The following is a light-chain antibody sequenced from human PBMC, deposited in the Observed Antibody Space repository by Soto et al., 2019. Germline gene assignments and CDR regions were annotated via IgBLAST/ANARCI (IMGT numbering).Light chain of an antibody. Sequence: QTVVTQPASVSGSPGQSITISCTGTSSDIGTYNLVSWYQHYPGKAPKLMIYEGIKRPSGVSNRFSGSKSGNTAFLTISGLQAEDEADYYCSSYTSSSPWVFGGGTKLTVL. J-gene: IGLJ3*02. CDR3: SSYTSSSPWV. V-gene: IGLV2-14*02. CDR1: SSDIGTYNL. CDR2: EGI.